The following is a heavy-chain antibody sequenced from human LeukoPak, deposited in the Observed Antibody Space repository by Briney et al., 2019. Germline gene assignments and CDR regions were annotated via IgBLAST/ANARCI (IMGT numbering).Heavy chain of an antibody. V-gene: IGHV3-23*01. CDR2: ISGSGGST. CDR3: AKDQTYLETMIVVVITSGAYFQH. Sequence: GGSLRLSCAASGFTFSSYAMSWVRQAPGKGLEWVSAISGSGGSTYYADSVKARFTISRDNSKNTLYLQMNSLRAEDTAVYYCAKDQTYLETMIVVVITSGAYFQHWGQGTLVTVSS. D-gene: IGHD3-22*01. J-gene: IGHJ1*01. CDR1: GFTFSSYA.